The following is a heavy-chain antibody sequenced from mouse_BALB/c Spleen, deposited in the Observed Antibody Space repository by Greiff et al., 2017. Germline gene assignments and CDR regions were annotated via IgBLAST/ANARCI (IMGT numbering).Heavy chain of an antibody. CDR1: GYTFTSYV. CDR2: INPYNDGT. J-gene: IGHJ4*01. V-gene: IGHV1-14*01. Sequence: EVKLVESGPELVKPGASVKMSCKASGYTFTSYVMHWVKQKPGQGLEWIGYINPYNDGTKYNEKFKGKATLTSDKSSSTAYMELSSLTSEDSAVYYCARDYYYGSSYAMDYWGQGTSVTVSA. D-gene: IGHD1-1*01. CDR3: ARDYYYGSSYAMDY.